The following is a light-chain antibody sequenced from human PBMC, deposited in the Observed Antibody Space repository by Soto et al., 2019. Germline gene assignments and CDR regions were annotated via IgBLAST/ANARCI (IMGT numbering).Light chain of an antibody. CDR3: SSYTGSMNIMLVI. J-gene: IGLJ2*01. CDR2: EVS. V-gene: IGLV2-18*02. Sequence: QYALTQPPSVSGSPGQSVTISCTGTSSDVGNYNRVSWYQQAPGTAPKLMIYEVSNRPSGVPDRFSGSKSGNTASLTISGLQPEDEADYYCSSYTGSMNIMLVIFGGGTKLTVL. CDR1: SSDVGNYNR.